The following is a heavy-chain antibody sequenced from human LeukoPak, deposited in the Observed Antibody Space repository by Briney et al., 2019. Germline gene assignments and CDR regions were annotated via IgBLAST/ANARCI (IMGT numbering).Heavy chain of an antibody. CDR2: ISSSGDNT. D-gene: IGHD3-3*01. V-gene: IGHV3-23*01. CDR1: GFTFTSYA. J-gene: IGHJ5*02. CDR3: AKDRVAIFGVVTTHWFDP. Sequence: GGSLRLSCAASGFTFTSYAMNWVRQAPGKGLEWVSGISSSGDNTFYADSVKGRFIIFRDNSKKMLYLQMNSLRAEDTAVYYCAKDRVAIFGVVTTHWFDPWGQGTLVTVS.